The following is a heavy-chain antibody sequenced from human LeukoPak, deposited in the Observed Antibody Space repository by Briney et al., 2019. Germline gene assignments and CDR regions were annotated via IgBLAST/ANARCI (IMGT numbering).Heavy chain of an antibody. J-gene: IGHJ6*02. D-gene: IGHD3-3*01. CDR2: MNPNSGNT. CDR1: GYTFTSYD. V-gene: IGHV1-8*01. Sequence: ASVKVSCKASGYTFTSYDINWVRQATGQGLEWMGWMNPNSGNTGYVQKFQGRVTMTRNTSISTAYMELSRLRSEDTAVYYCARGPYYDFWSGYYRSYYYYGMDVWGQGTTVTVSS. CDR3: ARGPYYDFWSGYYRSYYYYGMDV.